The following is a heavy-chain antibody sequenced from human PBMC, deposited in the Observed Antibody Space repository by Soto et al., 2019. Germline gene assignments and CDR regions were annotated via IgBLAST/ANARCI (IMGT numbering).Heavy chain of an antibody. CDR3: ARQSKDDFWSGYHFDY. CDR2: IYYSGST. CDR1: GGSTSSYY. V-gene: IGHV4-59*08. D-gene: IGHD3-3*01. J-gene: IGHJ4*02. Sequence: PSETLSLTCTVSGGSTSSYYWSWIRQPPGRGLEWIGYIYYSGSTNYNPSLKSRVTISVDTSKYQFSLKLSSVTAADTAVYYCARQSKDDFWSGYHFDYWGQGTLVTVSS.